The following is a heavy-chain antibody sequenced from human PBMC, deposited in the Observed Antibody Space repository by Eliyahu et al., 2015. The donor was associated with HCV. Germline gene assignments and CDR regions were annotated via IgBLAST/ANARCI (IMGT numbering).Heavy chain of an antibody. D-gene: IGHD2-2*01. CDR1: GFTFSSYS. V-gene: IGHV3-48*02. J-gene: IGHJ6*02. CDR2: ISSSSSTI. CDR3: ARDGGYCSSTSCYMGV. Sequence: EVQLVESGGGLVQPGGSLRLSCAASGFTFSSYSMNWVRQAPGKGLEWVSYISSSSSTIYYADSVKGRFTISRDNAKNSLYLQMNSLRDEDTAVYYCARDGGYCSSTSCYMGVWGQGTTVTVSS.